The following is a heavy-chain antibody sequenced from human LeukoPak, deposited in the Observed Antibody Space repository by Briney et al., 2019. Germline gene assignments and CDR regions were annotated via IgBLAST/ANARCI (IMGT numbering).Heavy chain of an antibody. J-gene: IGHJ4*02. Sequence: SETLSLTCTVSGGSISSSSYYWGWIRQPPGKGLEWIGSIYYSGSTYYNPSLKSRVTISVDTSKNQFSLKLSSVTAADTAVYYCARVGSGPWGYWGQGTLVTVSS. V-gene: IGHV4-39*07. CDR2: IYYSGST. CDR1: GGSISSSSYY. D-gene: IGHD3-10*01. CDR3: ARVGSGPWGY.